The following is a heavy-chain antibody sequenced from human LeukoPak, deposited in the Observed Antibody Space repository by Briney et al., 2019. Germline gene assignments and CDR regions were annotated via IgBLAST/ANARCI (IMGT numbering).Heavy chain of an antibody. CDR1: GFTFSSYS. D-gene: IGHD4-17*01. V-gene: IGHV3-21*01. Sequence: KSGGSLRLSCAASGFTFSSYSMNWVRQAPGKGLEWVSSISSSSSYIYYADSVKGRFTISRDNAKNSLYLQMNSLRAEDTAVYYCARDTYGDYIRGLYYFDYWGQGTLVTVSS. CDR3: ARDTYGDYIRGLYYFDY. J-gene: IGHJ4*02. CDR2: ISSSSSYI.